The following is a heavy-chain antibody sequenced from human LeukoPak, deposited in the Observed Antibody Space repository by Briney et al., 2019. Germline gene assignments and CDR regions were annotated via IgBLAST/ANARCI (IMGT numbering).Heavy chain of an antibody. CDR2: TYYRSNWYN. Sequence: SQTLSLTCAISGDSVSSNSAAWNWIRQSPSRGPEWLGRTYYRSNWYNDYAVSVQSRITINPDTSKNQFSLKLSSVTAADTAVYYCARGLTTTVTRQFDYWGQGTLVTVSS. D-gene: IGHD4-17*01. CDR1: GDSVSSNSAA. J-gene: IGHJ4*02. CDR3: ARGLTTTVTRQFDY. V-gene: IGHV6-1*01.